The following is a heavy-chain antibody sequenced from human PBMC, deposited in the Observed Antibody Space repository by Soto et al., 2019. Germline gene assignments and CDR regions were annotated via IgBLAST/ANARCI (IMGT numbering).Heavy chain of an antibody. V-gene: IGHV4-30-4*01. CDR2: IYYSGST. Sequence: PSETLSLTCTVSGGSISSGDYYWSWIRQPPGKGLEWIGYIYYSGSTYYNPSLKSRVTISVDTSKNQFSLKLSSVTAADTAFYYCARGGMGNSGYELLWFDPWGQGTLVTVSS. CDR3: ARGGMGNSGYELLWFDP. J-gene: IGHJ5*02. D-gene: IGHD5-12*01. CDR1: GGSISSGDYY.